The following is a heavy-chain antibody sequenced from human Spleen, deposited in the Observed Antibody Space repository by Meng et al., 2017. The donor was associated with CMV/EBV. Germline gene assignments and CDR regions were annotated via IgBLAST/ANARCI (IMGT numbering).Heavy chain of an antibody. CDR1: GGSISTRSKW. CDR2: VNDSGTT. Sequence: SETLSLTCGVSGGSISTRSKWWTWVRQPPRNGLEWIGEVNDSGTTNYNPSLKSRVTMSVDNSNNQFFLKLASVTAADTAVYYCARDGMSIGYWGQGMLVTVSS. J-gene: IGHJ4*02. V-gene: IGHV4-4*02. D-gene: IGHD1-1*01. CDR3: ARDGMSIGY.